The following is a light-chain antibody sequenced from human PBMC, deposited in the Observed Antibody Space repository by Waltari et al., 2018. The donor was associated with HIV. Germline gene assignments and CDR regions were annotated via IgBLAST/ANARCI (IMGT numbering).Light chain of an antibody. CDR3: SAYGDPLKVL. CDR1: SRALGAYAF. J-gene: IGLJ3*02. Sequence: QPPLTPPPSPSGSLGQSFTTPCPGSSRALGAYAFVSWFQHHPLSPPKLLLYEVTRRPSGVSDRFSGSRSGNTAFLSISGLHPDDTATYFCSAYGDPLKVLFGGGTNLTVL. V-gene: IGLV2-8*01. CDR2: EVT.